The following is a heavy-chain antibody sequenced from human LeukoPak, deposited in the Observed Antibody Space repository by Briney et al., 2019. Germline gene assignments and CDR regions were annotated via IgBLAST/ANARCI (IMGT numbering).Heavy chain of an antibody. Sequence: SETLSLTCTVSGGSISNYYWTWIRQPPGKGLEWIGEINHSGSTNYNPSLKSRVTISVDTSKNQFSLKLSSVTAADTAVYYCAGYDYGDYVGYYFDYWGQGTLVTVSS. CDR2: INHSGST. V-gene: IGHV4-34*01. CDR3: AGYDYGDYVGYYFDY. D-gene: IGHD4-17*01. CDR1: GGSISNYY. J-gene: IGHJ4*02.